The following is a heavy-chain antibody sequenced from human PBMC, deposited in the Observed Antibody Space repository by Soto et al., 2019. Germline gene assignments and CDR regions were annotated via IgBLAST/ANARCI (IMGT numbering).Heavy chain of an antibody. D-gene: IGHD4-17*01. J-gene: IGHJ4*02. Sequence: QVQLQESGPGLVKPSQTLSLTCTVSGVSISNDVYYWTWIRQHPGKGLEWIGYIYYTGSPYYNPSLTSRVTMSLDTSKNQFSLKLSSVTAADTAVYYCARQEYGDYVFLDYWGQGTLVTVSS. V-gene: IGHV4-31*03. CDR3: ARQEYGDYVFLDY. CDR1: GVSISNDVYY. CDR2: IYYTGSP.